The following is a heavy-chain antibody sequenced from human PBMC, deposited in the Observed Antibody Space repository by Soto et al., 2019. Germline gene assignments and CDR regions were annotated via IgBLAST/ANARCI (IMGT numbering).Heavy chain of an antibody. J-gene: IGHJ4*02. Sequence: PGGSLRLSCAASGFTFSSYSMNWVRQAQGKGLEWVSYISSSSSTIYYADSVKGRFTISRDNAKNSLYLQMNSLRDEDTAVYYCASGDIYDSSGYPFDYWGQGTLVTVSS. CDR3: ASGDIYDSSGYPFDY. D-gene: IGHD3-22*01. CDR1: GFTFSSYS. CDR2: ISSSSSTI. V-gene: IGHV3-48*02.